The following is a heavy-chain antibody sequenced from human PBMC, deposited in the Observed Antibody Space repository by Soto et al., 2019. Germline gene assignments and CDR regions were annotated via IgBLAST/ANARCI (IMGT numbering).Heavy chain of an antibody. CDR3: ARSPPIAAAAPRGDYFDY. V-gene: IGHV1-69*01. J-gene: IGHJ4*02. D-gene: IGHD6-13*01. CDR1: GGTFSSYA. CDR2: LSPIFGTA. Sequence: QVQLVQSGAEVKKPGSSVKVSCKASGGTFSSYAISWVRQAPGQGLEWMGGLSPIFGTANYAQKFQGRVTITADESTSTAYMELSSLRSEDTAVYYCARSPPIAAAAPRGDYFDYWGQGTLVTVSS.